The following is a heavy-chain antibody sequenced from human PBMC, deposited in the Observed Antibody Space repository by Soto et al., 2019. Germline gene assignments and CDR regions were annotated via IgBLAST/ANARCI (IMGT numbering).Heavy chain of an antibody. Sequence: QVQLVESGGGVVQPGRSLRLSCAASGFTFSNYDMHWVRQAPGEGLEWVAVLSFDGSNKNYADSVKGRFTISRDNSKNTLFLQMNSLRTEATAVYFCAKDFYTVRVPAAPRPHCFDFWGPGTLVTVSS. CDR1: GFTFSNYD. CDR3: AKDFYTVRVPAAPRPHCFDF. V-gene: IGHV3-30*18. J-gene: IGHJ4*02. D-gene: IGHD2-2*01. CDR2: LSFDGSNK.